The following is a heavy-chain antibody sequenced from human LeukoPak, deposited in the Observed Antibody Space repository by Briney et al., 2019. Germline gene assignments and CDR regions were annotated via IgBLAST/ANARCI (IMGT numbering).Heavy chain of an antibody. CDR2: IYYSGST. Sequence: SETLSLTCTVSGGSISSSSYYWGWIRQPPGKGLEWIGSIYYSGSTYYNPSLKSRVTISVDTSKNQFSLKLSSVTAADTAVYYCARVNDYVWGNYRTFDYWGQGTLVTVSS. D-gene: IGHD3-16*02. CDR3: ARVNDYVWGNYRTFDY. CDR1: GGSISSSSYY. V-gene: IGHV4-39*07. J-gene: IGHJ4*02.